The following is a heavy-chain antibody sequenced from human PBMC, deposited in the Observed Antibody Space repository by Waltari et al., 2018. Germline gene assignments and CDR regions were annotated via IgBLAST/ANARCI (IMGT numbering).Heavy chain of an antibody. J-gene: IGHJ4*02. D-gene: IGHD2-21*02. CDR3: ARERRYGRDSLDV. CDR1: GVSIITNY. CDR2: TYGTGGST. Sequence: QVQLQQPGPGLVKPSETLSLSCAVSGVSIITNYWSWIRQPPGKGLEWIGRTYGTGGSTDYNPSLKGRVTISTDTSENQFFLNLRSVTAADTAMYYCARERRYGRDSLDVWGRGVLVTVSS. V-gene: IGHV4-4*07.